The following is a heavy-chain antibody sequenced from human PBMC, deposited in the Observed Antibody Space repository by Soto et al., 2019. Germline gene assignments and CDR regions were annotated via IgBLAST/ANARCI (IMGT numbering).Heavy chain of an antibody. V-gene: IGHV4-59*01. CDR3: ARGVGATADY. J-gene: IGHJ4*02. D-gene: IGHD1-26*01. CDR2: IYYSGST. CDR1: GGSISSYY. Sequence: SETLSLTCTVSGGSISSYYWSWIRQPPGKGLEWIGYIYYSGSTNYNPSLKSRVTISVDTSKNQFSLKLSSVTAADTAVYYCARGVGATADYWGQGTLVTVSS.